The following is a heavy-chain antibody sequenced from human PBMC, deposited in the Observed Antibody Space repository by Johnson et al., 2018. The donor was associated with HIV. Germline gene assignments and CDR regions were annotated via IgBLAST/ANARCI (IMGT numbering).Heavy chain of an antibody. V-gene: IGHV3-66*03. J-gene: IGHJ3*02. CDR2: IYSGGST. CDR3: ARDYPYDRSPRGAFDI. D-gene: IGHD3-22*01. Sequence: VQLVESGGGLIQPGGSLRLSCAASGFTVSSNYMSWVRQAPGKGLEWVSVIYSGGSTYYADSVKGRFTISRDNSNNTLYLQMNSLRAEDTAVYFCARDYPYDRSPRGAFDIWGQGTMVTVSS. CDR1: GFTVSSNY.